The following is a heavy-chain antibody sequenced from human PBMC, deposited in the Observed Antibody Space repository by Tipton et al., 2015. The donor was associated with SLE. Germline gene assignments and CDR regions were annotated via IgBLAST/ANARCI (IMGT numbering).Heavy chain of an antibody. CDR2: IYYSGST. J-gene: IGHJ6*03. CDR3: ARAQVPGGGSYLWYYYYYMVV. CDR1: GGSISSSSYY. Sequence: TLSLTCTVSGGSISSSSYYWGWIRQPPGKGLEWIGSIYYSGSTYYNPSLKSRVTISVDTSKNQFSLNLSSVTAADTAVYYCARAQVPGGGSYLWYYYYYMVVWGKGTTVTVSS. V-gene: IGHV4-39*07. D-gene: IGHD1-26*01.